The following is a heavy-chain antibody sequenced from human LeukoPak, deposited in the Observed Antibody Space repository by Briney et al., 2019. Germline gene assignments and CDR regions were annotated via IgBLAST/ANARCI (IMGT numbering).Heavy chain of an antibody. Sequence: ASVKVSCKASGYTFTIYGISWVRQAPGQGLEWMGWISAYNGSTNYAQKLQGRVTMTTDTSTSTAYMELSSLTSEDTAVYYCARAGGDYGDYYHYYYYMDVWGSGTTVTVSS. CDR1: GYTFTIYG. CDR3: ARAGGDYGDYYHYYYYMDV. D-gene: IGHD4-17*01. CDR2: ISAYNGST. V-gene: IGHV1-18*01. J-gene: IGHJ6*03.